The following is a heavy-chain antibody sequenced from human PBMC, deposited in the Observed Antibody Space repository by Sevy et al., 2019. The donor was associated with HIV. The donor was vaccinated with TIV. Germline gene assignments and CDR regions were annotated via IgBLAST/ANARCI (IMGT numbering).Heavy chain of an antibody. J-gene: IGHJ3*02. Sequence: GGSLRLSCAASGFTFSGSAMHWVRQASGKGLEWVGRIRSKANTYATVYAASLKGRFIISRDDSKNTSFLQMNSLKTEDTAVYYCTRTKGLYGYYDSSGYQEDDAFDIWGQGTMVTVSS. D-gene: IGHD3-22*01. CDR1: GFTFSGSA. CDR2: IRSKANTYAT. V-gene: IGHV3-73*01. CDR3: TRTKGLYGYYDSSGYQEDDAFDI.